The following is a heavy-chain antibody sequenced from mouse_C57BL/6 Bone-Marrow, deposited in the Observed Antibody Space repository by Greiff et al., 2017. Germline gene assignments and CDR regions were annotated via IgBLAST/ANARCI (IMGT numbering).Heavy chain of an antibody. Sequence: EVQLQQSGPELVKPGASVKMSCKASGYTFTDYNMHWVKQSHGQSLEWIGYINPNNGGTSYNQKFKGKATLTVNKSSSTAYMELRSLTSEDSAVXYCAFYEYDGFYWGQGTTLTVSS. J-gene: IGHJ2*01. D-gene: IGHD2-4*01. CDR2: INPNNGGT. CDR1: GYTFTDYN. CDR3: AFYEYDGFY. V-gene: IGHV1-22*01.